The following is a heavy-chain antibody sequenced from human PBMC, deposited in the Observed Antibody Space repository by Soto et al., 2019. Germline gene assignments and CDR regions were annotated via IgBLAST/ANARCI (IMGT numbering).Heavy chain of an antibody. CDR2: TRDKPNSYTT. D-gene: IGHD4-4*01. J-gene: IGHJ6*02. V-gene: IGHV3-72*01. CDR1: GFTLSDYY. Sequence: GGSLRLSCVASGFTLSDYYVDWVRQAPGKGLEWVGRTRDKPNSYTTEYAASVEGRFTISRNDSKNSLYLQLNSLNTEDTAVYYCGRGGYRHYSAYYYYALDVWGQGTTVTVSS. CDR3: GRGGYRHYSAYYYYALDV.